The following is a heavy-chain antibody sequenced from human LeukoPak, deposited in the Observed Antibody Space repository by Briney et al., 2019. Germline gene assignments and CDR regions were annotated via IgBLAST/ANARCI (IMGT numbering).Heavy chain of an antibody. J-gene: IGHJ4*02. CDR1: GFTFSSYR. V-gene: IGHV3-48*01. Sequence: GGSLRLSCAASGFTFSSYRMSWVRQTPGKGLEWLSYITQTGGTIYYADSVKGRFTISRDNSKNTVYLQMNSLRAEDTAVYYCARTPLVGAIGYWGQGTLVTVSS. D-gene: IGHD1-26*01. CDR2: ITQTGGTI. CDR3: ARTPLVGAIGY.